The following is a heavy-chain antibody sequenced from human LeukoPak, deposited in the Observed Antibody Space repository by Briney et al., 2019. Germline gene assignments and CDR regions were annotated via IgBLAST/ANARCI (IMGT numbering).Heavy chain of an antibody. V-gene: IGHV3-33*03. CDR2: IWYDGSNI. CDR3: VKFFLPYLAGGTGSR. Sequence: GGSLRLSCAASGFTFSNYAMHWVRQAPGKGLEWVAIIWYDGSNIKYADSVTGRFTISRDNSKNTLYLQMNSLRAEDTALYYCVKFFLPYLAGGTGSRWGQGTLVTVSS. D-gene: IGHD3-10*01. CDR1: GFTFSNYA. J-gene: IGHJ4*02.